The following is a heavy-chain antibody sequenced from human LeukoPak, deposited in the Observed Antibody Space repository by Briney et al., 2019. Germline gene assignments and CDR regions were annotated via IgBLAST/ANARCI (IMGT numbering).Heavy chain of an antibody. J-gene: IGHJ4*02. CDR3: ARGKELDSRGGTFDY. CDR1: GYTFTGYY. V-gene: IGHV1-2*02. Sequence: ASVKVSCKASGYTFTGYYMHWVRQAPGQGLEWMGWINPNSGGTNYAQKFQGRVTMTRDTSISTAYMELSRLRSDDAAVYYCARGKELDSRGGTFDYWGQGTLVTVSS. CDR2: INPNSGGT. D-gene: IGHD1-26*01.